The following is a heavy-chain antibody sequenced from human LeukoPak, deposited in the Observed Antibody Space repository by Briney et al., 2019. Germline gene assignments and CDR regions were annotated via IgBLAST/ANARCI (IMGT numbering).Heavy chain of an antibody. CDR3: ARREMPFDY. V-gene: IGHV4-34*01. J-gene: IGHJ4*02. Sequence: SETLSLTCAVCGGSFSGYYWSWIRQPPGKGLEWIGEINHSGSTNYNPSLKSRVTISVDTSKNQFSLKLSSVTAADTAVYYCARREMPFDYWGQGTLVTVSS. CDR1: GGSFSGYY. D-gene: IGHD5-24*01. CDR2: INHSGST.